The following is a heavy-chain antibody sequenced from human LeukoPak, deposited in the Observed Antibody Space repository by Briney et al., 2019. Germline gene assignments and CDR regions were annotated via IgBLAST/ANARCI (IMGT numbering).Heavy chain of an antibody. CDR1: SGSISSYY. Sequence: SETLSLTCSVSSGSISSYYWSWIRQPPGKGLEWIGYIYYSGRTSYNPSLKSRVTISVDTSKNQFSLKLSSVTAADTAVYYCARGIDYWGQGTLVTVSS. CDR3: ARGIDY. J-gene: IGHJ4*02. V-gene: IGHV4-59*08. CDR2: IYYSGRT.